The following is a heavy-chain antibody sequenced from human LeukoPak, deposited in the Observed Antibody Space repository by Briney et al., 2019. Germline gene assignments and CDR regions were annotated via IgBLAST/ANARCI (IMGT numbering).Heavy chain of an antibody. D-gene: IGHD2-2*02. Sequence: ASVKVSCKASGYTFTSYDINWVRQATGQGLEWMGWMNPNSGNTGYAQKFQGRVTMTRNTSISTAYMELSSLRSEDTAVYYCARGGPGYCSSTSCYTVDYWGQGTLVTVSS. J-gene: IGHJ4*02. CDR3: ARGGPGYCSSTSCYTVDY. CDR1: GYTFTSYD. CDR2: MNPNSGNT. V-gene: IGHV1-8*01.